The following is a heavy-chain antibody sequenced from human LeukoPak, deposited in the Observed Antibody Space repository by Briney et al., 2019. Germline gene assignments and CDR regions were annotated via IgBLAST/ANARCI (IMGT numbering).Heavy chain of an antibody. J-gene: IGHJ4*02. CDR1: GYTFTSYY. V-gene: IGHV1-46*01. Sequence: ASVKVSCKASGYTFTSYYMHWVRQAPGQGLEWMGIINPSGGRTSYAQKFQGRVTMTRDTSTTTVYMELSSLRSQDTAVYCCARDVEGATTYFDYWGQGTLVTVSS. D-gene: IGHD1-26*01. CDR3: ARDVEGATTYFDY. CDR2: INPSGGRT.